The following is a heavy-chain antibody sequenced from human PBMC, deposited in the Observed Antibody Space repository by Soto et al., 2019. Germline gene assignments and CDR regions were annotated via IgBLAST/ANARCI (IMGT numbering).Heavy chain of an antibody. CDR1: GFTFNIYA. CDR3: ATVARYDDFDV. CDR2: IGSTGTTT. V-gene: IGHV3-23*01. D-gene: IGHD3-9*01. J-gene: IGHJ3*01. Sequence: GSLRLSCEASGFTFNIYAMTWVRQAPGKGLEWVSNIGSTGTTTYYADSVKGRFAISRDNSKSTLYLQMNSLRAEDTAVYYCATVARYDDFDVWGQGTMVTVSS.